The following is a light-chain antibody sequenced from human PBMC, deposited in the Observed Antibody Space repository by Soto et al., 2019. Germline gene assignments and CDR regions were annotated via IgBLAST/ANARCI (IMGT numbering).Light chain of an antibody. CDR2: LGS. CDR1: QSLLHSNGYNY. CDR3: MKALQTPIT. Sequence: DIVMTQSPLSLPVTPGEPASISCRCSQSLLHSNGYNYLDWYLQKPGQSPQLLIYLGSNRASGVPDRFSGSGSGTDFTLKISRVEAEDVGVYYCMKALQTPITFGQGTRLEIK. J-gene: IGKJ5*01. V-gene: IGKV2-28*01.